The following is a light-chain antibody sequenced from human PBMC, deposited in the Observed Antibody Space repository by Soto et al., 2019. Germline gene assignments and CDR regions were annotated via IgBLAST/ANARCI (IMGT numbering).Light chain of an antibody. CDR1: QSVRSY. CDR2: DAS. V-gene: IGKV3-11*01. J-gene: IGKJ5*01. Sequence: EIVLTQSPATLSLSPGERATLSCRASQSVRSYLAWYQQKPGQVPRLVIYDASNRATGIPARFSGSGSGTDFTLTISSLEPEDFAVYFWQQRHLWPITFGQGTRVEIK. CDR3: QQRHLWPIT.